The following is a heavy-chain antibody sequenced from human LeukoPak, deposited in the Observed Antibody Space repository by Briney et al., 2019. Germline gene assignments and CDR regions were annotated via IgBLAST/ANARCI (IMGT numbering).Heavy chain of an antibody. CDR2: ISGSSVAT. CDR1: GFTFSSYA. J-gene: IGHJ4*02. Sequence: GGSLRLSCAASGFTFSSYAMGWVRQAPGKGLEWVSTISGSSVATCYADSVKGRFTISRDSSKNTVSLQMNSLRPEDTAVYYCAKDRGYGSGSYSGMYYFDYWGQGTLVTVSS. V-gene: IGHV3-23*01. D-gene: IGHD3-10*01. CDR3: AKDRGYGSGSYSGMYYFDY.